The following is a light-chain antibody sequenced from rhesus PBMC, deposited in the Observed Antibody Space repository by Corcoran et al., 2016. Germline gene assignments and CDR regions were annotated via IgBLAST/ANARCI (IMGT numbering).Light chain of an antibody. Sequence: DIQMSQSPSSLSASVGDRVTFTCRASQGIDRYLNWYQQKPGKAPKLLLSNGNRLASGVPSRFSGSGSVTDLTLTISSVQPEEFATYYCQQGNSNPLTLGGGTKVEIK. CDR3: QQGNSNPLT. V-gene: IGKV1-32*02. J-gene: IGKJ4*01. CDR1: QGIDRY. CDR2: NGN.